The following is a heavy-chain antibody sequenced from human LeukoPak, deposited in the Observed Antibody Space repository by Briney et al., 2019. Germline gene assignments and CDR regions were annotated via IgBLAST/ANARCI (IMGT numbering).Heavy chain of an antibody. J-gene: IGHJ4*02. V-gene: IGHV3-30*04. D-gene: IGHD6-13*01. CDR3: ARDDRGVAAAGFFDY. CDR2: ISYDGSNK. CDR1: GFTFSSFA. Sequence: AGGSLRLSCAASGFTFSSFAMHWVRQAPGKGLEWVAVISYDGSNKYYADSVKGRFTLPRDNSKNTLYLQMNSLRADDTAVYYCARDDRGVAAAGFFDYWGQGTLVSVSS.